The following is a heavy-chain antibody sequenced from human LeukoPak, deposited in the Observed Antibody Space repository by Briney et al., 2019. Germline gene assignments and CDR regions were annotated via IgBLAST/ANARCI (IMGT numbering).Heavy chain of an antibody. V-gene: IGHV1-2*02. J-gene: IGHJ3*02. CDR2: INPNSGGT. D-gene: IGHD3-10*01. CDR3: ARGPVLLWFGEPGRFDI. CDR1: VYTSTGYY. Sequence: ASVKVSCKASVYTSTGYYMHGVRQAPGQGRECMGWINPNSGGTNYAQKFQGRVTMTRETSISTAYMELSRLRSDDTAVYYCARGPVLLWFGEPGRFDIWGQGTMVTVSS.